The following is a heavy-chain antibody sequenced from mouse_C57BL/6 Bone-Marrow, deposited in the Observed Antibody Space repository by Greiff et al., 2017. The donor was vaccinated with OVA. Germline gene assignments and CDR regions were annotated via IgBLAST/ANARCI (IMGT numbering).Heavy chain of an antibody. CDR3: ARSRLLRGFAY. V-gene: IGHV1-54*01. D-gene: IGHD1-1*01. Sequence: QVQLQQSGAELVRPGTSVKVSCKASGYAFTNYLIAWVKQRPGQGLEWIGVINPGSGGTNYNEKFKGKAKLTVDKSSSTAHMELRSLTSEDSAVYYCARSRLLRGFAYWGQGTLVTVSA. J-gene: IGHJ3*01. CDR1: GYAFTNYL. CDR2: INPGSGGT.